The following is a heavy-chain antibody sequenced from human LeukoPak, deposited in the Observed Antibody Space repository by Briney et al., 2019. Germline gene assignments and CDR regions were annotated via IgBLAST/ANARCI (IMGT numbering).Heavy chain of an antibody. V-gene: IGHV1-3*01. CDR1: GYTFTNYA. Sequence: ASVKVSCKASGYTFTNYAIHWVRQAPGQRLEWMGWINAANSNTKYSEQFQGRVTITRDTSASTAHMEMSSLKSEDTAVYYCARAHQPLWFGDLRVYAMDVWGKGTTVTVSS. D-gene: IGHD3-10*01. J-gene: IGHJ6*04. CDR3: ARAHQPLWFGDLRVYAMDV. CDR2: INAANSNT.